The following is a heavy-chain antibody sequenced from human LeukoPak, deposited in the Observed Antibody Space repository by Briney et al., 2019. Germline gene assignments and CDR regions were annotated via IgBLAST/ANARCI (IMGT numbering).Heavy chain of an antibody. D-gene: IGHD5-24*01. Sequence: GRSLRLSCAASGFTFSSYGMHWVRQAPGKGLEWVSAISGSGGSTHYADSVKGRFTISRDNSKNTLYLQMSSLRAEDTAVYYCAKDAMATIYYWYFDLWGRGTLVTVSS. J-gene: IGHJ2*01. CDR1: GFTFSSYG. CDR2: ISGSGGST. V-gene: IGHV3-23*01. CDR3: AKDAMATIYYWYFDL.